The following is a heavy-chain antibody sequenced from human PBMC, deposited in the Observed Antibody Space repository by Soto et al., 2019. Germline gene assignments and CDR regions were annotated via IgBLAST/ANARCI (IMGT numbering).Heavy chain of an antibody. V-gene: IGHV3-23*01. CDR2: ISGSGGST. D-gene: IGHD3-22*01. Sequence: GGSLRLSCAASGFTFSSYAMSWVRQAPGKGLEWVSAISGSGGSTYYADSVKGRFTISRDNSKNTLYLQMNSLRAEDTAVYYCAKDPIPTYYYGSSEIDYFDYWGQGTLVTVSS. CDR3: AKDPIPTYYYGSSEIDYFDY. J-gene: IGHJ4*02. CDR1: GFTFSSYA.